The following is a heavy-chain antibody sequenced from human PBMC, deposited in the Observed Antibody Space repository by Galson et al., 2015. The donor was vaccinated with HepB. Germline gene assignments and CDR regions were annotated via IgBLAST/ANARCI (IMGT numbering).Heavy chain of an antibody. J-gene: IGHJ4*02. Sequence: SETLSLTCTVSGGFISGYYWSWIRQPPGKGLEWIGYMYYSWSTDYNPSLNSRVTISVDTSKNQFSLKLTSVTAADTAVYYCARYRNSWNSPFDYWGQGSLVTVSS. D-gene: IGHD6-13*01. CDR3: ARYRNSWNSPFDY. CDR2: MYYSWST. CDR1: GGFISGYY. V-gene: IGHV4-59*01.